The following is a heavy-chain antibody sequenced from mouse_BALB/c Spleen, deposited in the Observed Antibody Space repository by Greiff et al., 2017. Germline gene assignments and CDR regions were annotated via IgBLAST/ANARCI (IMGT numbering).Heavy chain of an antibody. J-gene: IGHJ3*01. CDR1: GYSITSDYA. D-gene: IGHD2-1*01. CDR3: ARPYGNFAY. CDR2: ISYSGST. Sequence: ESGPGLVKPSQSLSLTCTVTGYSITSDYAWNWIRQFPGNKLEWMGYISYSGSTSYSPSLKSRISITRDTSKNQFFLQLNSVTTEDTATYYCARPYGNFAYWGQGTLVTVSA. V-gene: IGHV3-2*02.